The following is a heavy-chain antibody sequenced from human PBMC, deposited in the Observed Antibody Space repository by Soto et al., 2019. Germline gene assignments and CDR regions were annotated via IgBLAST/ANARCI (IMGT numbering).Heavy chain of an antibody. CDR2: INHSGST. V-gene: IGHV4-34*01. Sequence: SETLSLTCAVYGGSFSGYYWSWIRQPPGKGLEWIGEINHSGSTNYNPSLKSRVTISVDTSKNQFSLKLSSVTAADTAVYYCARGCPTRRSGAYGGWFDSWGQATLVTVSS. CDR1: GGSFSGYY. CDR3: ARGCPTRRSGAYGGWFDS. D-gene: IGHD6-19*01. J-gene: IGHJ5*01.